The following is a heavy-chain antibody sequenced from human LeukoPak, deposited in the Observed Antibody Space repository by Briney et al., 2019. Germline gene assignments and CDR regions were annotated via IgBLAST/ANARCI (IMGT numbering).Heavy chain of an antibody. Sequence: GGSLRLSCGASGFTFTTHWIHWVRQAPGKGLVWVSRIKPDGSDTNYADSVKGRFTISRDNAKNTVYLQMNSLRAEDTAVYYCARGGVYSSSWYAYWGQGTLVTVSS. D-gene: IGHD6-13*01. CDR3: ARGGVYSSSWYAY. V-gene: IGHV3-74*01. J-gene: IGHJ4*02. CDR1: GFTFTTHW. CDR2: IKPDGSDT.